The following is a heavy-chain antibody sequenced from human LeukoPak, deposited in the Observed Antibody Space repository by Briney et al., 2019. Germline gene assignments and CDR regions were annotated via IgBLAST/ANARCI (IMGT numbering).Heavy chain of an antibody. CDR2: IYTSGST. Sequence: SQTLSLTCTVSGGSISSGSYYWSWIRQPAGKGLEWIGRIYTSGSTNYNPSLKSRVTISVDTSKNQFSLKLSSVTAADTAVYYCARHEGEDYDYVWGSHLDAFDIWGQGTMVTVSS. CDR1: GGSISSGSYY. J-gene: IGHJ3*02. CDR3: ARHEGEDYDYVWGSHLDAFDI. V-gene: IGHV4-61*02. D-gene: IGHD3-16*01.